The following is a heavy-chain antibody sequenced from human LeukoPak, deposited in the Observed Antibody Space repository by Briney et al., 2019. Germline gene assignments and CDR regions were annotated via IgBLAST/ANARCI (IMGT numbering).Heavy chain of an antibody. V-gene: IGHV4-59*01. CDR3: ARENGSGWPYFDY. CDR1: GGSISSYY. J-gene: IGHJ4*02. CDR2: IYYSGST. D-gene: IGHD6-19*01. Sequence: PSETLSLTCTVSGGSISSYYWSWIRQPPGKGLEWIGYIYYSGSTNYNPSLKSRVTISVDTSKNLFSLKLSSVTAADTAVYYCARENGSGWPYFDYWGQGTLVTVSS.